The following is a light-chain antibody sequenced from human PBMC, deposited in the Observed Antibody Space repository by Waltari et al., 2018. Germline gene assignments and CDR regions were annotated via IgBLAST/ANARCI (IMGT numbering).Light chain of an antibody. J-gene: IGKJ4*01. CDR1: QSLVHSDGNTY. Sequence: DIVMTQTPLSSPVTLGQPASISCRSSQSLVHSDGNTYLSWLHQRPGQPQRLLIYKISNRLFGVPDRFSGSGAGTEFTLKISRVETEDVGVYFCMQATQFPLTFGGGTKVEIK. CDR2: KIS. CDR3: MQATQFPLT. V-gene: IGKV2-24*01.